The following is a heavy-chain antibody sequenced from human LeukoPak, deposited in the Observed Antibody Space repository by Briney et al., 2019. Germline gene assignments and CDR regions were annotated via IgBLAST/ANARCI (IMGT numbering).Heavy chain of an antibody. CDR3: AKEPRPYHQKDY. CDR1: GYTFTSYY. V-gene: IGHV1-46*01. J-gene: IGHJ4*02. Sequence: ASVKVSCKASGYTFTSYYMHWVRQAPGQGLEWMGIINPSGGSTSYAQKFQGRVTMTRDTSTSTVYMELSSLRSEDTAVYYCAKEPRPYHQKDYWGQGTLVTVSS. CDR2: INPSGGST. D-gene: IGHD2-2*01.